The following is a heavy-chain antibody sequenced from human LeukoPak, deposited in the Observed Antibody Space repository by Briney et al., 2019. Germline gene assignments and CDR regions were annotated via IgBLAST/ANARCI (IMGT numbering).Heavy chain of an antibody. Sequence: GASVKVSCKASGYTFTSYGISWVRQAPGQGLEWMGWISAYNDNTNYAQKLQGRVTMTTDTSTSTAYMELRSLRSDDTAVYYCATDHRYCSSTSCNYWGQGTLVTVSS. CDR1: GYTFTSYG. V-gene: IGHV1-18*01. CDR3: ATDHRYCSSTSCNY. J-gene: IGHJ4*02. D-gene: IGHD2-2*01. CDR2: ISAYNDNT.